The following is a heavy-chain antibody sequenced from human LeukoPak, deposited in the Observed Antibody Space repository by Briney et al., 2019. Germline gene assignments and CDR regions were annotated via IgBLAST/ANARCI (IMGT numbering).Heavy chain of an antibody. J-gene: IGHJ4*01. Sequence: PGRSLRLSCAASGFSLTSYGMHWVGQAPGKGLEWVAVIWYDGTNKYYADSVKGRFTISRDTSNNMLYLQMNSLRAEDTAVYYCARVSESGNSDYWVHGTLVTVSS. CDR3: ARVSESGNSDY. V-gene: IGHV3-33*01. D-gene: IGHD4-23*01. CDR1: GFSLTSYG. CDR2: IWYDGTNK.